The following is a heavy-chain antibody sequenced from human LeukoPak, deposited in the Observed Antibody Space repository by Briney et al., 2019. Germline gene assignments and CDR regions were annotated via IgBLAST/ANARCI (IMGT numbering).Heavy chain of an antibody. CDR1: GYTFTSYG. V-gene: IGHV1-18*01. D-gene: IGHD6-13*01. CDR2: ISAYNGNT. J-gene: IGHJ6*02. Sequence: ASVKVSCKASGYTFTSYGISWVRQAPGQGLEWMGWISAYNGNTNYAQKLQGRATMTTDTSTSTAYMELRSLRSDDTAVYYCAREMGKGAAAGPYYYYGMDVWGQGTTVTVSS. CDR3: AREMGKGAAAGPYYYYGMDV.